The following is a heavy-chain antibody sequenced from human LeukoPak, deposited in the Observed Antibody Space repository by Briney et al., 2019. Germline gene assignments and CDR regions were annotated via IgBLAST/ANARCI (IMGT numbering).Heavy chain of an antibody. J-gene: IGHJ4*02. CDR3: AKEASGYGYYFDY. CDR1: GFTFSSYG. Sequence: PGGSLRLSCAASGFTFSSYGMHWVRQAPGKGLEWVAVISYDGSNKYYADSVKGRFTISRDNSKNTLYLQMSSLGAEDTAVYYCAKEASGYGYYFDYWGQGTLVTVSS. D-gene: IGHD3-10*01. CDR2: ISYDGSNK. V-gene: IGHV3-30*18.